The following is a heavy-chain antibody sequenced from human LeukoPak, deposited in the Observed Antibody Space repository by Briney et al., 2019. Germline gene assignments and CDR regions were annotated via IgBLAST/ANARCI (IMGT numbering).Heavy chain of an antibody. Sequence: PSETLSLTCTVSGSSISSFYWSWIRQPPGKGLEWIGYIYCSGSTNQNPSLQSRVTMSVDTSKNQFSLKLTSVTAADTAVYYCASLRVLFFGAPLPPPSHYYIDVWGKGTPVTVSS. V-gene: IGHV4-59*01. CDR2: IYCSGST. J-gene: IGHJ6*03. D-gene: IGHD3-10*01. CDR1: GSSISSFY. CDR3: ASLRVLFFGAPLPPPSHYYIDV.